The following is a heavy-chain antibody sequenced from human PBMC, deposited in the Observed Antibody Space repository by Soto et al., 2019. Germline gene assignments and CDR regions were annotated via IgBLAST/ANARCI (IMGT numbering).Heavy chain of an antibody. CDR1: GFTFSRYA. D-gene: IGHD3-22*01. V-gene: IGHV3-30-3*01. Sequence: ESGGDVVQPGRSLRLSCAASGFTFSRYALHWVRQAPGKGLEWVAVKSYDGSNEYYADSVKGRFTISRDNSKNTLYLQMNSLRTEDTALYYCARDQYRSGYYPTLDYWGQGTLVTVSS. CDR2: KSYDGSNE. J-gene: IGHJ4*02. CDR3: ARDQYRSGYYPTLDY.